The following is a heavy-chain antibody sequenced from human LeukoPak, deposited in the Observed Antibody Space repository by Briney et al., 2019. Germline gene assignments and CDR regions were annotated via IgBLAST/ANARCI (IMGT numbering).Heavy chain of an antibody. J-gene: IGHJ4*02. CDR2: ISGSGGST. V-gene: IGHV3-23*01. D-gene: IGHD3-16*01. Sequence: PGGSLRLSCAASGFTFSSYAMSWVRQAPGKGLEWVSAISGSGGSTYYADSVKGRFTSSRDNSKNTVYLQMNSLRADDTAVYYCAKAPGGIVGYWGQGTLVTVPS. CDR1: GFTFSSYA. CDR3: AKAPGGIVGY.